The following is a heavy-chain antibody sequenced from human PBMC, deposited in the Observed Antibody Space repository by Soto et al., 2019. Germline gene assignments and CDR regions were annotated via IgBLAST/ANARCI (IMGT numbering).Heavy chain of an antibody. CDR3: AREIGMITFGGVIVKPGYFDY. J-gene: IGHJ4*02. CDR2: IYTSGST. Sequence: PSETLSLTCTVSGGSISSYYWIWIRQPAGKGLEWIGRIYTSGSTNYNPSLKSRVTMSVDTSKNQFSLKLSSVTAADTAVYYCAREIGMITFGGVIVKPGYFDYWGQGTLVTVSS. D-gene: IGHD3-16*02. V-gene: IGHV4-4*07. CDR1: GGSISSYY.